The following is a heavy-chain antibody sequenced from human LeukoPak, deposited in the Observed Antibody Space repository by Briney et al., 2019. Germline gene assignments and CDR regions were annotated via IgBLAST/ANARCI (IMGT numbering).Heavy chain of an antibody. J-gene: IGHJ4*02. CDR3: ARDNDSSGYYLK. Sequence: SETLSLTCTVSGGSISTSNYYWGWIRQPPGKGLEWIGNIFYSGSTYYSPSLKSRVTISVDTSKNQFSLKLSSVTAADTAVYYCARDNDSSGYYLKWGQGTLVTVSS. V-gene: IGHV4-39*07. D-gene: IGHD3-22*01. CDR2: IFYSGST. CDR1: GGSISTSNYY.